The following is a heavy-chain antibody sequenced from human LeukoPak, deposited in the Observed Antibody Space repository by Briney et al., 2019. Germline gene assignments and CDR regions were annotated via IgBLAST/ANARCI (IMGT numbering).Heavy chain of an antibody. J-gene: IGHJ5*02. CDR3: ARGIKVNWRRWLQWFDP. CDR2: IYHSGST. Sequence: SETLSLTCTVSGYSISSGYYWGWIRQPPGKGLEWIGSIYHSGSTNYNPSLKSRVTISVDTSKNQFSLKLSSVTAADTAVYYCARGIKVNWRRWLQWFDPWGQGTLVTVSS. CDR1: GYSISSGYY. V-gene: IGHV4-38-2*02. D-gene: IGHD5-24*01.